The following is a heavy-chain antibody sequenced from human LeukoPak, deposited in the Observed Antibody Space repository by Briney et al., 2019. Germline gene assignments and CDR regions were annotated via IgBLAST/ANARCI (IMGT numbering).Heavy chain of an antibody. CDR1: GFTFSSYD. CDR3: AKDLYGISDY. Sequence: PGGSLTLSCAASGFTFSSYDMSWVRQAPGKGLEWVSAISGSGGSTYYADSVKGRFTISRDNSKGTLYLQMNSLRAEDTAVYYCAKDLYGISDYWGQGTLVTVSS. CDR2: ISGSGGST. V-gene: IGHV3-23*01. J-gene: IGHJ4*02. D-gene: IGHD1-14*01.